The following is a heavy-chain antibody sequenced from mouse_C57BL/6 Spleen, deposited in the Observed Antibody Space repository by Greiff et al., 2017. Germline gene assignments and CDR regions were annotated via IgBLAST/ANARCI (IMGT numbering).Heavy chain of an antibody. D-gene: IGHD2-4*01. V-gene: IGHV2-2*01. J-gene: IGHJ2*01. Sequence: QVQLQQSGPGLVQPSQSLSITCTVSGFSLTSYGVHWVRQSPGKGLEWLGVIWSGGSTDYNAAFISRLSISKDNSKSQVFFKMNSLQADDTAIYHCARHGDYGYYFDYWGQGTTLTVSS. CDR2: IWSGGST. CDR1: GFSLTSYG. CDR3: ARHGDYGYYFDY.